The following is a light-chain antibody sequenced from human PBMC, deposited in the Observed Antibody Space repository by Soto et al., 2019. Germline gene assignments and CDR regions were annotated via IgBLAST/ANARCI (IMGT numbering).Light chain of an antibody. CDR3: AAWDDSLNGRYV. Sequence: QSALTQPPSSSGTPGQRVTISCSGSSSHIGSNTVNWYQQLPGTAPKLLIYSTNQRPSGVPDRFSGSKSGTSASLAISWLQSEDEADYYCAAWDDSLNGRYVFGTGTKVTVL. CDR2: STN. CDR1: SSHIGSNT. V-gene: IGLV1-44*01. J-gene: IGLJ1*01.